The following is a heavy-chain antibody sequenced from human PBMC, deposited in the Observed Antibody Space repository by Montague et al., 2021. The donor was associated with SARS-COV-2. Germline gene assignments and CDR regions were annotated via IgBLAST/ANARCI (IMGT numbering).Heavy chain of an antibody. Sequence: PALVKPTQTLTLTCSSSGFSRRTSGVGVGWIRQPPGKALEWLAVIYWDDDKRYSPSLKSRLTITKDTSKNQVVLTMTNMDPVDTATYYCVHSYADYLFDYWGQGTLVSVSS. CDR2: IYWDDDK. V-gene: IGHV2-5*02. J-gene: IGHJ4*02. D-gene: IGHD4-17*01. CDR1: GFSRRTSGVG. CDR3: VHSYADYLFDY.